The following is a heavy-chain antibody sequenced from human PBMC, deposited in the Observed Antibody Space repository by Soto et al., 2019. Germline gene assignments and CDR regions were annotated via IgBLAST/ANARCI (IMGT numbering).Heavy chain of an antibody. CDR3: ASSNIAAAGFYYYGMDV. V-gene: IGHV4-61*01. D-gene: IGHD6-13*01. CDR1: GGSVSSATYY. J-gene: IGHJ6*02. Sequence: PSETLSLTCSVSGGSVSSATYYWNWIRQPPGKGLEWIGFTYYNGKTNYNPSLKSRVTTSVDTSKNQFSLKLSSVTAADTAVYYCASSNIAAAGFYYYGMDVWGRGTKVTVSS. CDR2: TYYNGKT.